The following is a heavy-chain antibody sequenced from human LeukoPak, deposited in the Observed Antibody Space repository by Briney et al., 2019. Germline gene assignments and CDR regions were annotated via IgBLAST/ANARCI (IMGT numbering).Heavy chain of an antibody. CDR1: GGSFSGYY. Sequence: SETLSLTCAVYGGSFSGYYWSWIRHPPGKGLEWIGEINHSGSTNYNPSLKSRVTISVDTSKNQFSLKLSSVPAADTAVYYCALTTVTTVDYWGQGTLVTVSS. J-gene: IGHJ4*02. CDR3: ALTTVTTVDY. D-gene: IGHD4-17*01. CDR2: INHSGST. V-gene: IGHV4-34*01.